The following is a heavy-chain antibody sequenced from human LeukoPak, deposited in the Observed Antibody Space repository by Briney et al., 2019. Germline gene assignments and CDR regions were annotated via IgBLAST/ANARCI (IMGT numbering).Heavy chain of an antibody. J-gene: IGHJ4*02. CDR2: IYSGGDT. CDR3: ARDPPAVAINTYG. Sequence: GGSLTLSCAASGVTVSNNFMLWVRQAPGRGLEWVSLIYSGGDTHYADSVKGRFTISRDKPKNTLYLQMNDLRPEDTAVYYCARDPPAVAINTYGWGQGTLVTVS. D-gene: IGHD2-15*01. V-gene: IGHV3-66*01. CDR1: GVTVSNNF.